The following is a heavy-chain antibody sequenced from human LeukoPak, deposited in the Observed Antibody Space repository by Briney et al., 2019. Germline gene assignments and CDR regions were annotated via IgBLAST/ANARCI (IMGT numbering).Heavy chain of an antibody. CDR2: IYYSGST. CDR1: GGSISSSGYY. CDR3: ARISELRLGELSFDY. V-gene: IGHV4-39*01. J-gene: IGHJ4*02. Sequence: SETLSLTCTVSGGSISSSGYYWGWIRQPPGKGLEWIGSIYYSGSTYYNPSLKSRVTISVDTSKNQFSLKLSSVTAADTTVYYCARISELRLGELSFDYWGQGTLVTVSS. D-gene: IGHD3-16*02.